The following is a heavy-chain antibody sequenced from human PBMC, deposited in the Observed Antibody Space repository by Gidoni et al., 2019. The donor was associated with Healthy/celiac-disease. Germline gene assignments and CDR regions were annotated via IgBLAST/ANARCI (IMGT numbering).Heavy chain of an antibody. J-gene: IGHJ4*02. Sequence: QVQLVQSGAEVKKPGSSVKVSCKASGGTFSSYAISWVRQAPGQGLEWMGGIIPIFGTANYAQKFQGRVTITADESTSTAYRELSSLRSEDTAVYYCAVGLDILTGYYFDYWGQGTLVTVSS. V-gene: IGHV1-69*01. CDR3: AVGLDILTGYYFDY. CDR2: IIPIFGTA. D-gene: IGHD3-9*01. CDR1: GGTFSSYA.